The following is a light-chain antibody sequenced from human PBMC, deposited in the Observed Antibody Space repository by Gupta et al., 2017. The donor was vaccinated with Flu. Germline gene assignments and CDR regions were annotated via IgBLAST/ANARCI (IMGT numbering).Light chain of an antibody. V-gene: IGKV1-39*01. Sequence: PSSRSASGGDRVTITCRASQNSRNFLNWYQQKPGKAPKLLIYAASSRQSGVPARFSGSGSGADFSLTIGSLQPEDFATYYCQQSDSTPYSFGQGTKVEIK. CDR1: QNSRNF. CDR2: AAS. CDR3: QQSDSTPYS. J-gene: IGKJ2*03.